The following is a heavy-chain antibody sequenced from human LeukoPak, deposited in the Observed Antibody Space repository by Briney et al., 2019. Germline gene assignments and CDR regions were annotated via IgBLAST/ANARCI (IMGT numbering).Heavy chain of an antibody. CDR3: AFLFDY. CDR2: LSGSGGNT. Sequence: GGSLRLSCAASGFTFSSYAMSWVRQAPGKGLEWVSTLSGSGGNTYYADSVKGRVTISRDNSKNTLYLQMNSLRAEDTAVYHCAFLFDYWGQGTLVTVSS. V-gene: IGHV3-23*01. J-gene: IGHJ4*02. CDR1: GFTFSSYA.